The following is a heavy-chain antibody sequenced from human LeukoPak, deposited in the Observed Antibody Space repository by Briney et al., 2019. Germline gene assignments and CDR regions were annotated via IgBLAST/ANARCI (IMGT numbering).Heavy chain of an antibody. CDR1: GGSISSYY. D-gene: IGHD2-2*01. V-gene: IGHV4-59*01. CDR2: IYYSGST. CDR3: ARVRGYCSSTSCGNDAFDI. J-gene: IGHJ3*02. Sequence: SETLSLTCTVSGGSISSYYWSWIRQPPGKGLEWIGYIYYSGSTNYNPSLKSRVTISVDTSKNQFSLKLSSVTAADTAVYYCARVRGYCSSTSCGNDAFDIWGQGTMVTVSS.